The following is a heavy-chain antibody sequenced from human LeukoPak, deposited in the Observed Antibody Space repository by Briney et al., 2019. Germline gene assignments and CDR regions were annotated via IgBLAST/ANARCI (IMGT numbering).Heavy chain of an antibody. Sequence: SETLSLTCTVSDYSISSGYGYYWGWIRQPPGKGLEWIGNIYHSGITYYNHFNSSLKSRVTISIDTSKNQFSLRLTSVTAADTAVYFCATLVSTRYYFDYWGQGTLVSVSS. D-gene: IGHD5/OR15-5a*01. J-gene: IGHJ4*02. CDR3: ATLVSTRYYFDY. CDR2: IYHSGIT. V-gene: IGHV4-38-2*02. CDR1: DYSISSGYGYY.